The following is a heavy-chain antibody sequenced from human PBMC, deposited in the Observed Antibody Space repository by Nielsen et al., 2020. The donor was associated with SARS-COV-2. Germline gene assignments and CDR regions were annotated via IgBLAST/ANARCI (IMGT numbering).Heavy chain of an antibody. D-gene: IGHD2-2*01. Sequence: ASVKVSCKASGYTFTSYDINWVRQATGQGLEWMGWISAYNGNTNYAQKLQGRVTMTTDTSTSTAYMELRSLRSEDTAVYYCARSRGSLPAAIEYFQHWGQGTLVTVSS. CDR1: GYTFTSYD. CDR3: ARSRGSLPAAIEYFQH. CDR2: ISAYNGNT. V-gene: IGHV1-18*01. J-gene: IGHJ1*01.